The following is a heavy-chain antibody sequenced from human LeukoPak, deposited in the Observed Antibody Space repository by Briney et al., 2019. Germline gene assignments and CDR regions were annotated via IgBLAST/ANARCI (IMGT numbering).Heavy chain of an antibody. V-gene: IGHV3-23*01. J-gene: IGHJ4*02. CDR2: ISGSGGST. CDR3: AKSTQLRGGIATDFDS. D-gene: IGHD3-16*02. CDR1: GFTFINYA. Sequence: GGSLRLSCAASGFTFINYAMTWVRQAPRKGLEWVSAISGSGGSTYYADSVKGRFTISRDNSKNTLYLQMNSLRAEDTAVYYCAKSTQLRGGIATDFDSWGQGTLVTVSS.